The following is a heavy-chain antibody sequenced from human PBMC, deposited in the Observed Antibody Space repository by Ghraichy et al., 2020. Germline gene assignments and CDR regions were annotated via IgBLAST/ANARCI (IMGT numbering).Heavy chain of an antibody. CDR1: GGSFSGYY. J-gene: IGHJ3*02. V-gene: IGHV4-34*01. Sequence: SETLSLTCAVYGGSFSGYYWSWIRQPPGKGLEWIGEINHSGSTNYNPSLKSRVTISVDTSKNQFSLKLSSVTAADTAVYYCARAHSGSYGCVTFDIWGQGTMVTVSS. CDR2: INHSGST. CDR3: ARAHSGSYGCVTFDI. D-gene: IGHD1-26*01.